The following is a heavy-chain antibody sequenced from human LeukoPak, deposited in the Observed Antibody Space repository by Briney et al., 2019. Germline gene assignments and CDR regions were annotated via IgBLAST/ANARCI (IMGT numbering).Heavy chain of an antibody. CDR3: VRGTGY. CDR2: ISSNGDNT. D-gene: IGHD5-12*01. CDR1: GFTFSTYV. J-gene: IGHJ3*01. V-gene: IGHV3-64D*06. Sequence: GGSLRLSCSVSGFTFSTYVMHWVRQAPGKGLEYVSAISSNGDNTYYADSVKGRFTISRDNSKNTLYLQMSSLRADDTAVYYCVRGTGYWGQGTMVTVSS.